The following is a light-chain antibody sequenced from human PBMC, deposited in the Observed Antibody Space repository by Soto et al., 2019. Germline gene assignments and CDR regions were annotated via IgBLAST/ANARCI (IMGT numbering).Light chain of an antibody. CDR2: AAS. CDR1: QNISSY. J-gene: IGKJ3*01. CDR3: QQSYSTPFT. Sequence: DIPMTQSPSSLSTSVGDRVTITCRASQNISSYLNWYQQKPGKAPKLLIYAASSLQSGVPSSFSGSGSGTDFTLTISSLQPEDFATYYCQQSYSTPFTFGPGTKVDIK. V-gene: IGKV1-39*01.